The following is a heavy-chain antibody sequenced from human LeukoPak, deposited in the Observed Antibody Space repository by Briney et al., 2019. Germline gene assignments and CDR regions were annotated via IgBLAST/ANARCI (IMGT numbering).Heavy chain of an antibody. CDR3: ARAQYGGSPGDWYHDL. CDR1: GYIFTSYG. Sequence: GASVKVSCKAAGYIFTSYGISWVRQAPGQGLEWMGWISGDNGKTKYAQKFQGRVTMTTDTSTSTAYMELRSLRSDDTAVYYCARAQYGGSPGDWYHDLWGPCTLVTVSS. J-gene: IGHJ2*01. CDR2: ISGDNGKT. D-gene: IGHD1-26*01. V-gene: IGHV1-18*01.